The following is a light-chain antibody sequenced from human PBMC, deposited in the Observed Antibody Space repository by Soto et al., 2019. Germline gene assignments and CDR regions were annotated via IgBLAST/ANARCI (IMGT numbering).Light chain of an antibody. CDR2: AAS. J-gene: IGKJ1*01. Sequence: DIQMTQSPSSLSASVGDRVTITCRASQGISNYLAWYQQKPGKVPNLLIYAASTLQSGVPSRFSGSGSGTDFTLTISALQPEDVAPYYCHKYNSAPPWTFGQGTKVEIK. V-gene: IGKV1-27*01. CDR3: HKYNSAPPWT. CDR1: QGISNY.